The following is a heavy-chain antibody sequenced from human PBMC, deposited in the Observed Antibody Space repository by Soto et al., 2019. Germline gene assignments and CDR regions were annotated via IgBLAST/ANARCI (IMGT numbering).Heavy chain of an antibody. CDR2: IYNRCSL. D-gene: IGHD3-3*01. J-gene: IGHJ5*02. CDR1: GDSIGRYH. Sequence: SDTLSLTYFVSGDSIGRYHCNLLLQPPGRGLEWNGYIYNRCSLRYNRSLTSRVTIPVDMSRNEVSLSLSPVTAADKAMYSCARGKYDPWSGYYPPNWFDPSGPWTLVTVS. CDR3: ARGKYDPWSGYYPPNWFDP. V-gene: IGHV4-59*01.